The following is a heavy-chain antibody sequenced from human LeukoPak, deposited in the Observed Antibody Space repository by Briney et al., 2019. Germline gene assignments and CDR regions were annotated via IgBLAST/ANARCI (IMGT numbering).Heavy chain of an antibody. Sequence: GGSLRLSCAASGFTFSSYEMNWVRQAPGKWLEWVSSISSSSSYIYYADSVKGRFTISRDNAKNSLYLQMNSLRAEDTAVYYCAREGYNYEYFDYWGQGTLVTVSS. J-gene: IGHJ4*02. CDR3: AREGYNYEYFDY. D-gene: IGHD5-24*01. CDR1: GFTFSSYE. V-gene: IGHV3-21*01. CDR2: ISSSSSYI.